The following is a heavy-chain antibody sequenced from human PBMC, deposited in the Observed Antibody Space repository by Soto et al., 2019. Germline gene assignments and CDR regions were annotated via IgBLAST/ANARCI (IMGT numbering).Heavy chain of an antibody. V-gene: IGHV3-53*01. CDR2: LYDVDGS. J-gene: IGHJ3*01. CDR3: ATWHEREHAFDV. Sequence: DVQLVESGGGLIQPGASLRLSCAAFGLTISGKKYVAWVRQAPGKGLEWVSALYDVDGSFYADSVTGRFTTSSDSSKTTVYLQMNDLRPDDTAVYYCATWHEREHAFDVWGQVTTVTISS. CDR1: GLTISGKKY. D-gene: IGHD1-1*01.